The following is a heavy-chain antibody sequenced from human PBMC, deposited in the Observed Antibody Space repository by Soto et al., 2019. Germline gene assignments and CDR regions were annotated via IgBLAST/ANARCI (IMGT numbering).Heavy chain of an antibody. D-gene: IGHD3-10*01. CDR1: GFTVSNNY. V-gene: IGHV3-53*01. CDR2: IYSGGYT. CDR3: GTRAGGGGY. Sequence: EVQLVESGGGLIQPGGSLRLSCAVSGFTVSNNYMSWVRQAPGKGLEGVSVIYSGGYTAYGDSVKGRFTISRDNSKNTLILQRNSVGAEGRGGFFGGTRAGGGGYWGQGTLVTVSS. J-gene: IGHJ4*02.